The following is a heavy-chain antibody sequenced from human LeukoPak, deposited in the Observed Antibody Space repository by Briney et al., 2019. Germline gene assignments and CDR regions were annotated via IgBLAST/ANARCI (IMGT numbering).Heavy chain of an antibody. CDR2: MNAGNGNT. V-gene: IGHV1-3*01. CDR3: ARGRGTSGSNRDFYYYYYMYV. Sequence: ASVKVSCKASGYIFTDYAIHWLRQAPGQRPEWMGWMNAGNGNTKYSQKFQGRITLIRDTSAATAYMELSSLRHDDLAVYYCARGRGTSGSNRDFYYYYYMYVWGKGTTVTVSS. J-gene: IGHJ6*03. CDR1: GYIFTDYA. D-gene: IGHD2-15*01.